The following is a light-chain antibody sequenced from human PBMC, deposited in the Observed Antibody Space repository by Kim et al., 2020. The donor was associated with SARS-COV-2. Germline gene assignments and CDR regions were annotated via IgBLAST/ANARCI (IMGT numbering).Light chain of an antibody. CDR3: SSYTSSSTV. CDR1: SSDVGGYNY. CDR2: DVS. Sequence: PGQSLNISCTGTSSDVGGYNYVSWYQQHPGKAPKLMIYDVSKRPSGVSNLFSGSKSGNTASLTISGLQAEDEADYYCSSYTSSSTVFGGGTQLTVL. J-gene: IGLJ3*02. V-gene: IGLV2-14*04.